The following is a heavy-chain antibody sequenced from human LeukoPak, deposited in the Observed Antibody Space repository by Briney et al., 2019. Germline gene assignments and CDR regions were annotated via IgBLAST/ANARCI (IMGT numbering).Heavy chain of an antibody. J-gene: IGHJ6*02. CDR3: ARVLSQWGYYYNGMDV. Sequence: PGGSLRLSRAASGFTFRTYWMSWVRQAPGKGLEWVAIIWYDGSDKYYADSVKGRFTISRDNSKNTLYLQMNSLGAEDTAVYYCARVLSQWGYYYNGMDVWGQGTTVTVSS. V-gene: IGHV3-33*08. CDR1: GFTFRTYW. D-gene: IGHD1-26*01. CDR2: IWYDGSDK.